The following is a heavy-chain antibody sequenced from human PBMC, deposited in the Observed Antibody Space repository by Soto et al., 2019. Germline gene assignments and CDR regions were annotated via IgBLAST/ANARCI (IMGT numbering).Heavy chain of an antibody. CDR2: ISGFNGQT. CDR3: ARVDPRGVAVVRDY. Sequence: GASVKVSCKASGNTFASHGFSWVRQAPGQGLEWMGWISGFNGQTNYALKFQGRVTLTTDTSTSTAYMELRRLRSDDTAVYFCARVDPRGVAVVRDYWGQGTLVTVCS. D-gene: IGHD3-10*01. V-gene: IGHV1-18*01. J-gene: IGHJ4*02. CDR1: GNTFASHG.